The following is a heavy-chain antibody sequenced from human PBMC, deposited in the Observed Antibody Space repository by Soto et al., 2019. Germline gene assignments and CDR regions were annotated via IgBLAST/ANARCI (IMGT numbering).Heavy chain of an antibody. Sequence: SETLSPTCAVYGGAFRGYYWGWVRQPPGEGLEWIGEINHSGNTNYNPSLKSRVTISVDTSKTQFSLKLRSVTAADTAVYFCARSITIFGVVKGHWFDPWGQGTLVTVSS. V-gene: IGHV4-34*01. CDR1: GGAFRGYY. CDR3: ARSITIFGVVKGHWFDP. CDR2: INHSGNT. D-gene: IGHD3-3*01. J-gene: IGHJ5*02.